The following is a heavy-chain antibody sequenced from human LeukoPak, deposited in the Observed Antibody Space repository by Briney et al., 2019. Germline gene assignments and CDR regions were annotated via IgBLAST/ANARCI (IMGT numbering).Heavy chain of an antibody. J-gene: IGHJ4*02. Sequence: GGSLRLSCAASGFTFNNFGMHWVRQAPGKGLEWVAVVSYDGTNKYYADSVKGRFTISRDNSKNTLYLQMNSLRAEDTAVYYCAKDSSQYYYDSSDQWGQGTLVTVSS. CDR3: AKDSSQYYYDSSDQ. CDR2: VSYDGTNK. CDR1: GFTFNNFG. D-gene: IGHD3-22*01. V-gene: IGHV3-30*18.